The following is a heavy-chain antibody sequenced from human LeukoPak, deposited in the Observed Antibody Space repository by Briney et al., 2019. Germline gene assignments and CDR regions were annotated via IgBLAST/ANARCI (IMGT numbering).Heavy chain of an antibody. J-gene: IGHJ4*02. CDR3: ARGDVVWSGYQAGYYFDY. CDR1: GGSISSGDYY. V-gene: IGHV4-30-4*08. CDR2: IYYSGST. D-gene: IGHD3-3*01. Sequence: SQTLSLTCTVSGGSISSGDYYWSWIRQPPGKGLEWIGYIYYSGSTYYNPSLKSRVTISVDTSKNQFSPKLSSETAADTAVYYCARGDVVWSGYQAGYYFDYWGQGTLVTVSS.